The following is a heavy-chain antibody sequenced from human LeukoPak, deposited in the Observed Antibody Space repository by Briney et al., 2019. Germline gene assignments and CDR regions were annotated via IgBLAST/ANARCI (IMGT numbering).Heavy chain of an antibody. CDR3: ARGGNIVVVPAARAPLYYMDV. J-gene: IGHJ6*03. CDR1: GGTFSSYA. Sequence: ASVKVSCKASGGTFSSYAISWVRQAPGQGLEWMGGIIPIFGTANYAQKFQGRVTITADKSTSTAYMELSSLRSEDTAVYYCARGGNIVVVPAARAPLYYMDVWGKGTTVTVSS. CDR2: IIPIFGTA. V-gene: IGHV1-69*06. D-gene: IGHD2-2*01.